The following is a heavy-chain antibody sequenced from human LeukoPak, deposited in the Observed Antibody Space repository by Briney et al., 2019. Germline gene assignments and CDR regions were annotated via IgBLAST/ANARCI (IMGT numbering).Heavy chain of an antibody. Sequence: PSETLSLTCTVSGGSISSYHWSWIRQPAGKGLEWIGRIYTSGSTNYNPSLKSRVTMSVDTSKNQFSLKLSSVTAADTAVYYCARDMVRGVILGAFDIWGQGTMVTVSS. CDR2: IYTSGST. D-gene: IGHD3-10*01. CDR1: GGSISSYH. V-gene: IGHV4-4*07. J-gene: IGHJ3*02. CDR3: ARDMVRGVILGAFDI.